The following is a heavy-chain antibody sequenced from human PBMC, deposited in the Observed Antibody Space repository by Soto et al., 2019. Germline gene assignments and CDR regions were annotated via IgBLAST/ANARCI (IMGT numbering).Heavy chain of an antibody. CDR2: INAGNGYT. Sequence: QVQLVQSGAEVKKPGASVKVSCKASGYTFTSYSIHWVRQAPGQGLEWMGWINAGNGYTKYSQRFQGRVTITKDTSASTAYMELSSLRSEDTAVYYCARGEERDYWGQGTLVTVSS. D-gene: IGHD1-1*01. CDR1: GYTFTSYS. J-gene: IGHJ4*02. V-gene: IGHV1-3*01. CDR3: ARGEERDY.